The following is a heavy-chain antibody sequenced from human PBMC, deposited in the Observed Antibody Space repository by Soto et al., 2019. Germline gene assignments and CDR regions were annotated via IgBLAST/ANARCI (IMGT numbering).Heavy chain of an antibody. CDR2: IYYSGSA. D-gene: IGHD3-10*01. CDR3: ARGVGAPSSMVYYYYYGMDV. J-gene: IGHJ6*02. Sequence: QVQLQESGPELVKPSQTRFLTSTVSSRSISSGDDYWRCIRQPPGKVMQWLGCIYYSGSAYYNPSLKSRVTISVDTSKNQFSLKLSSVTAADTAVYYCARGVGAPSSMVYYYYYGMDVWGQGTTVTVSS. CDR1: SRSISSGDDY. V-gene: IGHV4-30-4*01.